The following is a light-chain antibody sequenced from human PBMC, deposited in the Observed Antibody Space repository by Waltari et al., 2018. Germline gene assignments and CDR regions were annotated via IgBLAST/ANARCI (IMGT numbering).Light chain of an antibody. J-gene: IGKJ1*01. V-gene: IGKV1-5*03. CDR1: QSISSW. CDR3: QQYNSYSWT. Sequence: DIQMTQSPSTLSASVGDRLTITCRASQSISSWLAWYQHKPGKAPKLLIYKASSLESGVPSRFSGSGSGTEFTLTISSLQPDDFATYYCQQYNSYSWTFGQGTKVEIK. CDR2: KAS.